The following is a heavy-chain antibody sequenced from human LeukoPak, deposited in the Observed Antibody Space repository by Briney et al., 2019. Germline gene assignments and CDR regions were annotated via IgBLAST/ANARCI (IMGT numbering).Heavy chain of an antibody. CDR1: GFTFSSYE. D-gene: IGHD1-26*01. Sequence: PGGSLRLSCAASGFTFSSYEMNWVRQAPGKGLEWVSYISSSGSTIYYADSVKGRFTISRDYAKNSLYLQMNSLRAEDTAVYYCARVPRSGNHFDYWGQGALVTVSS. J-gene: IGHJ4*02. CDR2: ISSSGSTI. V-gene: IGHV3-48*03. CDR3: ARVPRSGNHFDY.